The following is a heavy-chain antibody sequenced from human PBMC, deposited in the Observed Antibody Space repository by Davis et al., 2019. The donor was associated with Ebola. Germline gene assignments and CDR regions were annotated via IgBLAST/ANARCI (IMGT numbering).Heavy chain of an antibody. CDR2: INHSGST. CDR1: GGSSSGYY. V-gene: IGHV4-34*01. Sequence: MPSETLSLTCAVYGGSSSGYYWSWIRQPPGKGLEWIGEINHSGSTNYNPSLRSRAAISVDSSKNQFSLKVNSVTAADTATYYCARTTKTNIEDSGLGYNSFDAWGQGVLVSVSS. J-gene: IGHJ5*02. CDR3: ARTTKTNIEDSGLGYNSFDA. D-gene: IGHD4-17*01.